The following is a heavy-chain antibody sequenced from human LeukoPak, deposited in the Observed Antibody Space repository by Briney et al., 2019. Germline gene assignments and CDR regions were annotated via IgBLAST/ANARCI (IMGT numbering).Heavy chain of an antibody. J-gene: IGHJ4*02. CDR2: INPNSGGT. V-gene: IGHV1-2*02. D-gene: IGHD5-24*01. Sequence: ASVKVSCKASGYTFTGYYMHWVRQAPGQGLEWMGWINPNSGGTDYAQKFQGRVTMTRDTSISTAYMELSRLRSDDTAVYYCARVIGDGYNEADYWGQGTLVTVSS. CDR1: GYTFTGYY. CDR3: ARVIGDGYNEADY.